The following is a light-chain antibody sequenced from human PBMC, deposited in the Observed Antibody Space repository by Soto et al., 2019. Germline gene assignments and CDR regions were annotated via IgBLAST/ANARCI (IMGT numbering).Light chain of an antibody. Sequence: QSVLTQPASVSGSPGQSITISCTGTSSDVGGYNYVSWSQQHPGKAPQLMIYEVSNRLSGVSNRFSGSKSGNTASLTISGLQAEDEADYYCSSYTSSSTYVFGTGTKVTVL. CDR2: EVS. CDR1: SSDVGGYNY. V-gene: IGLV2-14*01. J-gene: IGLJ1*01. CDR3: SSYTSSSTYV.